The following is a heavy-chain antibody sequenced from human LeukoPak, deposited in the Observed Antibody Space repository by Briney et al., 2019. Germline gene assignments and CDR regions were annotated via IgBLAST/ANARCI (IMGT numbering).Heavy chain of an antibody. Sequence: GASVKVSCKASGGTFSSYAISWVRQAPGQGLEWMGGIIPIFGTANYAQKFQGSVTITADKSTSTAYMELSSLRSEDTAVYYCARFSSGGPFDFDYWGQGTLVTVSS. J-gene: IGHJ4*02. CDR1: GGTFSSYA. CDR2: IIPIFGTA. CDR3: ARFSSGGPFDFDY. V-gene: IGHV1-69*06. D-gene: IGHD6-25*01.